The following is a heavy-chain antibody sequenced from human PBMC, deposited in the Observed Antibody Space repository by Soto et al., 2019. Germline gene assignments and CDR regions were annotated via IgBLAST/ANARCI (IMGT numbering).Heavy chain of an antibody. CDR3: AKDVSRLWPTYYYYGMDV. CDR1: GFTFSGYG. V-gene: IGHV3-30*18. J-gene: IGHJ6*02. D-gene: IGHD3-10*01. CDR2: ISFDGGNK. Sequence: ESAGGVVQPGRSLRLSCAASGFTFSGYGMNWVRQAPGKGLEWVALISFDGGNKYYADSVKGRFTISRDNSKNTLYLQMNSLRAEDTAVYYGAKDVSRLWPTYYYYGMDVWGQGTTVTVSS.